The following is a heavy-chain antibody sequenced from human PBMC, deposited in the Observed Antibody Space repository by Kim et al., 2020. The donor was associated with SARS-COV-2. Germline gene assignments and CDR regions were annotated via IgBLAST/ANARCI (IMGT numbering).Heavy chain of an antibody. D-gene: IGHD3-10*01. CDR2: IYHSGTT. CDR3: AKDLASTTLLRGVLKT. CDR1: GGSISGSDW. Sequence: SETLSLTCTVSGGSISGSDWWNWVRQPPGKGLEWIGEIYHSGTTNYNPSLKSRVTISVDKSRNQFSLKLSSVTAADTAVYYCAKDLASTTLLRGVLKTWGQGTLVTVSS. J-gene: IGHJ5*02. V-gene: IGHV4-4*02.